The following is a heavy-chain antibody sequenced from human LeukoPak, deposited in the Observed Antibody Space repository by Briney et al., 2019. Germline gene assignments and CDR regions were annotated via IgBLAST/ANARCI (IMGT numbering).Heavy chain of an antibody. CDR3: AKERGARETFDY. J-gene: IGHJ4*02. V-gene: IGHV3-23*01. CDR2: ISSSGSDT. CDR1: GFTFSTYG. Sequence: GGSLRLSCAASGFTFSTYGMNWVRQAPGKGLEWVSAISSSGSDTCYAASVKGRFTISRDNSKNTLYLQMNSLRAEDTALYYCAKERGARETFDYWGQGTLITVSS. D-gene: IGHD3-10*01.